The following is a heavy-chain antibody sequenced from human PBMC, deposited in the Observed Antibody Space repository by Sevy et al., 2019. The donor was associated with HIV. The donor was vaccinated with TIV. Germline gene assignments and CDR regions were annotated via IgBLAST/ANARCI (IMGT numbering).Heavy chain of an antibody. V-gene: IGHV3-72*01. CDR1: GFTFSDHY. Sequence: GSLRLSCAASGFTFSDHYVDWVRQAPGKGLEWVGRIRNRPNRQTTEYAASVEGRFTISRDDSKNSLYLQINSLKIEDSAVYYCVRGQYCGVGGCQKISPYCLDVWGKGATVTVSS. CDR2: IRNRPNRQTT. CDR3: VRGQYCGVGGCQKISPYCLDV. J-gene: IGHJ6*03. D-gene: IGHD2-21*01.